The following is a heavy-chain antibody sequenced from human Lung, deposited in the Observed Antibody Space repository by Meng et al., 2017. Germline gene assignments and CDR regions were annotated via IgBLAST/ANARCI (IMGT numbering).Heavy chain of an antibody. Sequence: QVEPHQWGAGLLKLSETLSLPCVVSGGSFSDYYWSWIRQPPGKGLEWIGEINHSVSTNYNPSLESRATISVDTSQNNLSLKLSSVTAADSAVYYCARGPTTMAHDFDYWGQGTLVTVSS. CDR3: ARGPTTMAHDFDY. D-gene: IGHD4-11*01. CDR1: GGSFSDYY. V-gene: IGHV4-34*01. J-gene: IGHJ4*02. CDR2: INHSVST.